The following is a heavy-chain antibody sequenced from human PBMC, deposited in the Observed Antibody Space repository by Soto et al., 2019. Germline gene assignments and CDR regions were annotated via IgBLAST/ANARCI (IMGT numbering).Heavy chain of an antibody. D-gene: IGHD3-22*01. J-gene: IGHJ4*02. Sequence: QVQLQESGPGLVKPSQTLSLTCTVSGGSFSSAAYYWSWIRQHPGKGLGWIGYIYYSGKTYYNPSLESRVTISVDTSKNQFSLKLTSVTAAATAVYFCARSLDSSGHLFAYWGQGTLVTVSS. CDR3: ARSLDSSGHLFAY. CDR2: IYYSGKT. CDR1: GGSFSSAAYY. V-gene: IGHV4-31*03.